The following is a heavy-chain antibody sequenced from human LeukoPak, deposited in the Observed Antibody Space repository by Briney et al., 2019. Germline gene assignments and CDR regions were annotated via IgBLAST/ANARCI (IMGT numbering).Heavy chain of an antibody. CDR2: INHGGST. J-gene: IGHJ4*02. Sequence: PSETLSLTCAVYGGSFSGYYWSWIRQPPGKGLEWIGEINHGGSTNYSLSLKSRVTISLDTSKNQFSLKMTSVTAADTAVYYCARGMEVRSPPSRYWGQGTLVTVSS. CDR3: ARGMEVRSPPSRY. D-gene: IGHD1-1*01. V-gene: IGHV4-34*01. CDR1: GGSFSGYY.